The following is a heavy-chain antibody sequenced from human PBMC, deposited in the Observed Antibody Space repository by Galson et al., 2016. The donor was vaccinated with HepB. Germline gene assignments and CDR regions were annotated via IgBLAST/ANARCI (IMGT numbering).Heavy chain of an antibody. V-gene: IGHV5-51*01. J-gene: IGHJ1*01. Sequence: QSGAEVKKPGESLRISCAAFGYSFTGYWIGWVRQMPGKGLEWMGIIYPDDSDTKYSPSFQGLVTMSADKSISTAYLQWSSLKASDTAMYYCARCDRECSGGYCDARPEYFHHWGQGTLVTVSS. CDR2: IYPDDSDT. CDR1: GYSFTGYW. CDR3: ARCDRECSGGYCDARPEYFHH. D-gene: IGHD2-15*01.